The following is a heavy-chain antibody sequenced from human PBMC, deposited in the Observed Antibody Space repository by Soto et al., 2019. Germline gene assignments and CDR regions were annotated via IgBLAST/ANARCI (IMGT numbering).Heavy chain of an antibody. CDR1: GFTFSSYW. CDR3: ARDVYWLSIYYFDY. Sequence: EVQLVESGGGLVQPGGSLRLSCAASGFTFSSYWMSWVRQAPGKGLEWVANIKQDGSEKYYVDSVKGRFTISRDNAKNSLDLQMNSLRAEDTAVYYCARDVYWLSIYYFDYWGQGTLVTVSS. V-gene: IGHV3-7*01. CDR2: IKQDGSEK. D-gene: IGHD3-9*01. J-gene: IGHJ4*02.